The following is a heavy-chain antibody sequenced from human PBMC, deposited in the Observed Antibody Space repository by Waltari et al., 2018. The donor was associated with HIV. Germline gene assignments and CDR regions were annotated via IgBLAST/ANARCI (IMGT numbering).Heavy chain of an antibody. CDR2: IYYSGST. J-gene: IGHJ6*02. CDR1: GGSISSGGYY. D-gene: IGHD2-8*02. Sequence: QVQLQESGPGLVKPSQTLSLTCTVSGGSISSGGYYWSWIRQHPGKGLEWIGYIYYSGSTYYNPSLKSRVTISVDTSKNQFSLKLSSVTAADTAVYYCARLRLVAEVGYYGMDVWGQGTTVTVSS. V-gene: IGHV4-31*03. CDR3: ARLRLVAEVGYYGMDV.